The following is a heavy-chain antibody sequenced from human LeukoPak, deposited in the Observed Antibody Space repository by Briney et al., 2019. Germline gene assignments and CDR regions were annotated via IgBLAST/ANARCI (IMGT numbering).Heavy chain of an antibody. CDR1: GGTFSSYA. CDR2: IIPIFGTA. D-gene: IGHD5-12*01. Sequence: GASVKVSCKASGGTFSSYAISWVRQAPGQGLEWMGGIIPIFGTANYAQKFQGRVTITADESTSTAYMELSSLRSEDTAVYYCARDGYSGYATRGYFDYWGQGTLVTVSS. J-gene: IGHJ4*02. CDR3: ARDGYSGYATRGYFDY. V-gene: IGHV1-69*13.